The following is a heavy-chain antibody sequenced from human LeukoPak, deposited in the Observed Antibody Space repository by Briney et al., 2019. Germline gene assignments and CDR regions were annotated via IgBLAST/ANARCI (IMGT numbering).Heavy chain of an antibody. CDR3: ARPITIAVAGVRAFDI. D-gene: IGHD6-19*01. CDR2: IYYSGST. Sequence: SETLSLTCTVSGGSISSSSYYWGWICQPPGKGLEWIGSIYYSGSTYYNPSLKSRVTISVDTSKNQFSLKLSSVTAADTAVYYCARPITIAVAGVRAFDIWGQGTMVTVSS. CDR1: GGSISSSSYY. V-gene: IGHV4-39*01. J-gene: IGHJ3*02.